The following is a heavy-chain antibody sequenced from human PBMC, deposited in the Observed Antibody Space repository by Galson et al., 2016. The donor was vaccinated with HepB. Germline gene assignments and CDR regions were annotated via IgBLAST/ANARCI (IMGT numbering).Heavy chain of an antibody. CDR1: GFTVISNY. D-gene: IGHD3-22*01. Sequence: SLRLSCAASGFTVISNYMSWVRQAPGKGLQWVSSIYSGGSTSDADSVKGRFTISSDNSKNTRYLQMNSLRAEDTAVYYCVGLLYYYDSSGYPQEYFQYWGQGTLVTVSS. J-gene: IGHJ1*01. CDR2: IYSGGST. CDR3: VGLLYYYDSSGYPQEYFQY. V-gene: IGHV3-66*04.